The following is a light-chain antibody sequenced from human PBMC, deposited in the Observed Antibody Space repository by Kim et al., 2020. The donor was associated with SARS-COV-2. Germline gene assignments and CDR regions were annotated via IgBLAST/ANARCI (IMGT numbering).Light chain of an antibody. Sequence: GQGATISCSGSASNIACNFVYWYRQLPGAAPKLLIYRDDQRPSGLPERFSGSRSGTSASLAISGLRSEDEADYYCATWDDSLGGWIFGGGTQLTVL. CDR2: RDD. CDR1: ASNIACNF. CDR3: ATWDDSLGGWI. V-gene: IGLV1-47*01. J-gene: IGLJ2*01.